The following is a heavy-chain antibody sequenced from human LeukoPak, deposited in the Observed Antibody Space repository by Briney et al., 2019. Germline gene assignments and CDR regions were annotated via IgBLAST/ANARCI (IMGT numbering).Heavy chain of an antibody. Sequence: SETLSLTCTASGGSISSYYWSWIRQPPGKGLEWIGYIYYSGSTNYNPSLKSRVTISVDTSKNQYSLKLSSVTAADTAVYYCARGEYSSSSFLFDYWGQGTLVTVSS. D-gene: IGHD6-6*01. V-gene: IGHV4-59*01. CDR1: GGSISSYY. CDR2: IYYSGST. CDR3: ARGEYSSSSFLFDY. J-gene: IGHJ4*02.